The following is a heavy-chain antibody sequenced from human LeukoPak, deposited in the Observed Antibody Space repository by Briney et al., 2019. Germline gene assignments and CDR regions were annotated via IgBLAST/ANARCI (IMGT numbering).Heavy chain of an antibody. D-gene: IGHD1-26*01. CDR2: ISAYNGNT. J-gene: IGHJ6*02. CDR3: ARVAGVYGGSYYNYYGMDV. V-gene: IGHV1-18*01. CDR1: GYTFTSYG. Sequence: ASVKVSCKASGYTFTSYGISWVRQAPGQGLEWMGWISAYNGNTNYAQKLQGRVTMTTDTSTSTAYMELRSLRSDDTAVYYCARVAGVYGGSYYNYYGMDVWGQGTTVTVSS.